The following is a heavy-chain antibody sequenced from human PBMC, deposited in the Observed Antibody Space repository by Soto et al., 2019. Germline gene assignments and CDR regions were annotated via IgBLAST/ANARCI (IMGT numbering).Heavy chain of an antibody. CDR3: ARDGVPDTAMVIDY. V-gene: IGHV3-33*01. J-gene: IGHJ4*02. CDR1: GFTFSSYG. D-gene: IGHD5-18*01. Sequence: GGSLRLSCAASGFTFSSYGMHWVRQAPGKGLEWVAVIWYDGSNKYYADSVKGRFTISRDNSKNTLYLQMNSLRAEDTAVYYCARDGVPDTAMVIDYWGQGTLVTVSS. CDR2: IWYDGSNK.